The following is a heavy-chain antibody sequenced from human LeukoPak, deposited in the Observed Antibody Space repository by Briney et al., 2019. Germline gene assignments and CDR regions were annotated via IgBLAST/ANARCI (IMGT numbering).Heavy chain of an antibody. CDR1: GGSISSGGYY. CDR3: VTYYFDSSGPKKNY. Sequence: PSETLSLTCTVSGGSISSGGYYWSWIRQHPGKGLEWIGYIYYSGSTYYNPSLKSRVTISVDTSKKQFSLKLSSVTAADTAVYYCVTYYFDSSGPKKNYWGQGTLVTVSS. J-gene: IGHJ4*02. D-gene: IGHD3-22*01. CDR2: IYYSGST. V-gene: IGHV4-31*03.